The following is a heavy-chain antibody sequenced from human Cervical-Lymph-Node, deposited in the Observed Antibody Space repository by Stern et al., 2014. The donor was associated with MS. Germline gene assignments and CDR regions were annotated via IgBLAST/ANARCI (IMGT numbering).Heavy chain of an antibody. V-gene: IGHV3-74*01. CDR1: GFTFSRHW. CDR3: ARGGFGHALDV. J-gene: IGHJ6*02. D-gene: IGHD3-16*01. Sequence: VQLVESGGGLVRPGGSLRLSCAASGFTFSRHWMYWVRQAPGQGLVLVSSIDNDASRTTYADSVRGRLTITRDNAENTLYLQMNSLSAEDTAIYYCARGGFGHALDVWGQGTTVTVAS. CDR2: IDNDASRT.